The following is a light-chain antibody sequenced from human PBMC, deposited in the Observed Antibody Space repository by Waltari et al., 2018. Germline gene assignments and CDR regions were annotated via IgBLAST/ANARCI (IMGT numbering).Light chain of an antibody. CDR3: QQYNSYQWT. V-gene: IGKV1-5*03. J-gene: IGKJ1*01. CDR1: ENILTW. CDR2: KAS. Sequence: IQMTQSPSTLSASVGDGVAVTCRASENILTWLAWYRQKPGKAPKLLIYKASNLQEGVPSRFSGSGSGTEFTLTISSLQPDDFATYYCQQYNSYQWTFGQGTKVEIK.